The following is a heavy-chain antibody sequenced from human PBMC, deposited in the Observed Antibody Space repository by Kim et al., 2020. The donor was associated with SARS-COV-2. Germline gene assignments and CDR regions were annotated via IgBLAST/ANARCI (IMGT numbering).Heavy chain of an antibody. Sequence: GGSLRLSCAASGFTFSSYSMNWVRQAPGKGLEWVSSISSSSSYIYYADSVKGRFTISRDNAKNSLYLQMNSLRAEDTAVYYCARVRSGWPAGIWGQGTLVTVSS. CDR1: GFTFSSYS. D-gene: IGHD6-19*01. V-gene: IGHV3-21*01. CDR3: ARVRSGWPAGI. CDR2: ISSSSSYI. J-gene: IGHJ4*02.